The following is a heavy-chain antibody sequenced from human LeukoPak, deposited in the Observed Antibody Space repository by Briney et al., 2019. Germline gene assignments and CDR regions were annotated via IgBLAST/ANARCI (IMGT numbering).Heavy chain of an antibody. V-gene: IGHV3-30*18. CDR3: AKDGLRLGELSY. D-gene: IGHD3-16*02. J-gene: IGHJ4*02. CDR1: GCTYISYV. CDR2: ISYDGSNK. Sequence: GWALRLTCAASGCTYISYVMHGVRQPPGKEREGVAVISYDGSNKYYADSVKGRFTISRDNSKNTLYLQMNSLRAEDTAVYCCAKDGLRLGELSYWGQGTLVTVSS.